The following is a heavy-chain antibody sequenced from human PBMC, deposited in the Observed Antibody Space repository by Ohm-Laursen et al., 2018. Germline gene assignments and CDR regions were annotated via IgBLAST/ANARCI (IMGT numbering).Heavy chain of an antibody. CDR3: ATGLSADDAFNI. CDR1: GFTFSNAW. Sequence: GSLRLSCIASGFTFSNAWMSWVRQAPGKGLEWVGRIKRKADGETTDYAAPVKDRLTISRDDSKTTLYLQMDSLKTEDTAVYYCATGLSADDAFNIWGQGTMVTVSS. J-gene: IGHJ3*02. D-gene: IGHD2/OR15-2a*01. V-gene: IGHV3-15*01. CDR2: IKRKADGETT.